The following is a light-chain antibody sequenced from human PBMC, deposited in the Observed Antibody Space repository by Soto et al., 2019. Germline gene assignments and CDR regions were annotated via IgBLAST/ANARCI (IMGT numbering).Light chain of an antibody. J-gene: IGLJ2*01. V-gene: IGLV1-47*01. CDR1: NSNMGRNY. CDR3: AVWDNSLNGVA. CDR2: RND. Sequence: QSVLTQTPSASGTPGQSVPISCSGSNSNMGRNYVYWYQQVPGTAPKLLMYRNDVRPSGVPDRFTGSKSGTSASLAISGLRSEDEADYYCAVWDNSLNGVAFGGGTKVTVL.